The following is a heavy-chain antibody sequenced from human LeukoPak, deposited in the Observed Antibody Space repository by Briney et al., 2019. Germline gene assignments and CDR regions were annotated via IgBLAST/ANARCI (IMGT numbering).Heavy chain of an antibody. D-gene: IGHD6-13*01. Sequence: SETLSLTCAVYGGSFSGYYWSWIRQPPGKGLEWIGEINHSGSTNYNPSLKSRVTISVDTSKNQFSLKLSSVTAADTAVYYCARGETGYSSSWYGYWGQGTLVTLSS. J-gene: IGHJ4*02. CDR1: GGSFSGYY. CDR2: INHSGST. V-gene: IGHV4-34*01. CDR3: ARGETGYSSSWYGY.